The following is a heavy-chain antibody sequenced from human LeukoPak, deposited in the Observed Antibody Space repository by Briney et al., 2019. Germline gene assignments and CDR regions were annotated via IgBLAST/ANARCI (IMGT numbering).Heavy chain of an antibody. CDR2: IWYDGSKE. CDR1: GFSFSDFG. CDR3: AKDPVGATASDI. J-gene: IGHJ3*02. Sequence: SGGSLRLSCAASGFSFSDFGMHWVRQAPGKGLEWVGMIWYDGSKEYYMESVKGRFTISRDKSKNTLYLQMNRLRAEDTAVYYCAKDPVGATASDIWGQGTMVTVSS. D-gene: IGHD1-26*01. V-gene: IGHV3-33*03.